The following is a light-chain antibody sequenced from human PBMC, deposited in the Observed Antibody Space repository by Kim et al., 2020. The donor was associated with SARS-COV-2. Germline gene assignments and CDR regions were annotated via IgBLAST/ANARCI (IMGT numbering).Light chain of an antibody. V-gene: IGLV3-1*01. CDR3: QAWDSSTSWV. Sequence: SYELTQPPSVSVSPGQTASITCSGDKLGDKYACWYQQKSGQSPVLVIYQDSKRPSGIPERFSGSNSGNTATLTISGTQAMDEADYYCQAWDSSTSWVFGGGTKLTVL. CDR1: KLGDKY. CDR2: QDS. J-gene: IGLJ3*02.